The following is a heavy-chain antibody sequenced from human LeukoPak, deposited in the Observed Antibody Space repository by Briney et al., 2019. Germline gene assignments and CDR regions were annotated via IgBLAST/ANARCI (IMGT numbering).Heavy chain of an antibody. Sequence: ASVKVSCKASGYTFTSNYIHWVRQAPGQGLEWMGMIYPRDGSTSYAQKSQGRVTVTRDTSTSTVHMELSGLRSEDTAVYYCARDREGFDYWGQGTLVTVSS. V-gene: IGHV1-46*01. CDR1: GYTFTSNY. CDR2: IYPRDGST. J-gene: IGHJ4*02. CDR3: ARDREGFDY.